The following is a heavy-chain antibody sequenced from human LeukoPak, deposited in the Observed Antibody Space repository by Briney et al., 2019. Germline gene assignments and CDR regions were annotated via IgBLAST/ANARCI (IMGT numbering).Heavy chain of an antibody. CDR3: ARRGLGYCSSTSCYQYGMDV. CDR2: ISSSSSYI. CDR1: GFTFSSYS. V-gene: IGHV3-21*01. Sequence: GGSLRLSCAASGFTFSSYSMTWVRQAPGKGLEWVSSISSSSSYIYYADSVKGRFTISRDNAKNSLYLQMNSLRAEDTAVYYCARRGLGYCSSTSCYQYGMDVWGQGTTVTVSS. J-gene: IGHJ6*02. D-gene: IGHD2-2*01.